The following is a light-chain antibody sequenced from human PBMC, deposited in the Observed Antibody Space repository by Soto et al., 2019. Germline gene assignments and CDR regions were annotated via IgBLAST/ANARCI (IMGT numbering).Light chain of an antibody. Sequence: DIQVTHSPSSLSAPVGYRVTITGRASQTISSYLNWYQQKPGKAPKLLIYGASSLQSGVPARFSGSGSGTEFTLTISSLQPDDFATYYCQQYNSYPITFGQGTRLEI. CDR3: QQYNSYPIT. V-gene: IGKV1-39*01. CDR1: QTISSY. CDR2: GAS. J-gene: IGKJ5*01.